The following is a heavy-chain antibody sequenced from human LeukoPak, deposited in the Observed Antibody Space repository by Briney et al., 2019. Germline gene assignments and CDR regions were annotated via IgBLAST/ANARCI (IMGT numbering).Heavy chain of an antibody. V-gene: IGHV4-59*12. CDR3: ARGRSVGATDYYFDY. CDR2: IYYSGST. J-gene: IGHJ4*02. CDR1: GGSISSYY. D-gene: IGHD1-26*01. Sequence: PSETLSLTCTVSGGSISSYYWSWIRQPPGKGLEWIGYIYYSGSTNYNPSLKSRVTISVDTSKNQFSLKLSSVTAADTAVYYCARGRSVGATDYYFDYWGQGTLVTVSS.